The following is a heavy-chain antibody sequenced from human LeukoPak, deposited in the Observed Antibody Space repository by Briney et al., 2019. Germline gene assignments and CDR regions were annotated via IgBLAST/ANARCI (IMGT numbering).Heavy chain of an antibody. CDR1: GYTFTGYY. V-gene: IGHV1-2*02. D-gene: IGHD2-2*01. CDR3: ARGGRSTSCCDDAFDI. Sequence: ASVKVSCKASGYTFTGYYVRWVRQAPGQGLEWMGGINPKSGGTNYAENFQGRVTMTRDTSISTAYMELSRLKSDDTAVYYCARGGRSTSCCDDAFDIWGQGTMVTVSS. CDR2: INPKSGGT. J-gene: IGHJ3*02.